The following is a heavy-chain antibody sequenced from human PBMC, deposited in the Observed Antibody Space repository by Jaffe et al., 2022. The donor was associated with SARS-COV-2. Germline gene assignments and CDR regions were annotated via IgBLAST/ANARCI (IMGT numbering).Heavy chain of an antibody. CDR2: ISSSSSTI. CDR3: ASTVVDTAEEGDV. Sequence: EVQLVESGGGLVQPGGSLRLSCAASGFTFSSYSMNWVRQAPGKGLEWVSYISSSSSTIYYADSVKGRFTISRDNAKNSLYLQMNSLRAEDTAVYYCASTVVDTAEEGDVWGKGTTVTVSS. J-gene: IGHJ6*04. V-gene: IGHV3-48*01. D-gene: IGHD5-18*01. CDR1: GFTFSSYS.